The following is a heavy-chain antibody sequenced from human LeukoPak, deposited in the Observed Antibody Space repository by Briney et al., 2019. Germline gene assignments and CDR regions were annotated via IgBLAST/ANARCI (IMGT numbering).Heavy chain of an antibody. Sequence: ASVKVSCKASGGTFSSYAISWVRQAPGQGLEWMGGIIPIFGTANYAQKFQGRVTITADESTSTAYMELSSLRSEDTAVYYCAREMVGATEVYYYYYMDVWGKGTTVTISS. CDR1: GGTFSSYA. CDR3: AREMVGATEVYYYYYMDV. V-gene: IGHV1-69*13. D-gene: IGHD1-26*01. J-gene: IGHJ6*03. CDR2: IIPIFGTA.